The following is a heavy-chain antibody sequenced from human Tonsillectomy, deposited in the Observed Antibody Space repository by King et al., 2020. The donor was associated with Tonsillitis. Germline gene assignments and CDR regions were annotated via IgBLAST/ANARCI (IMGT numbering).Heavy chain of an antibody. CDR3: AGDLTTDIDYSSGWSYNWFDP. Sequence: VQLVESGGGLVKPGGSLRLSCAASGFAFSSYSMNWVRQAPGKGLEWVSVISSSSNYIYYAVSVMGRFTISRDNAKNSLFLQMNSLRAEDTAVYYCAGDLTTDIDYSSGWSYNWFDPWGQGTLVTVSS. CDR1: GFAFSSYS. J-gene: IGHJ5*02. CDR2: ISSSSNYI. V-gene: IGHV3-21*01. D-gene: IGHD6-19*01.